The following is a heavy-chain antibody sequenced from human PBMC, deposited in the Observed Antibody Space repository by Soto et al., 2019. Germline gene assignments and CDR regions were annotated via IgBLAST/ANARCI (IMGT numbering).Heavy chain of an antibody. J-gene: IGHJ6*02. CDR3: ARDSPGGGYYYGMDV. CDR1: GGSFSSYA. D-gene: IGHD3-16*01. Sequence: GASVKVSGKASGGSFSSYAISWVRQAPGQGLEWMGGIVPVLGTSHSAQKFQGRVTFSTDDSTTTAYMELSSLRSEDTAVYYCARDSPGGGYYYGMDVWGQGTTVTVSS. CDR2: IVPVLGTS. V-gene: IGHV1-69*05.